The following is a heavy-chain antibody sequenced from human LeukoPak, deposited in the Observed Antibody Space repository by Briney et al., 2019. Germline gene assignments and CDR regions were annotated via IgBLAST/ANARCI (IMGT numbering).Heavy chain of an antibody. CDR2: IYSGGST. CDR1: GFTVSSNY. Sequence: GGSLRLSGAASGFTVSSNYMSWVRQAPGQGLEWCSVIYSGGSTYYADSVKGRFTISRDNSKNTLYLQMSSLRAEDTAVYYCAREVLGKYCSSTSCSSYYYYYYMDVWGKGTTVTVSS. J-gene: IGHJ6*03. V-gene: IGHV3-66*02. D-gene: IGHD2-2*01. CDR3: AREVLGKYCSSTSCSSYYYYYYMDV.